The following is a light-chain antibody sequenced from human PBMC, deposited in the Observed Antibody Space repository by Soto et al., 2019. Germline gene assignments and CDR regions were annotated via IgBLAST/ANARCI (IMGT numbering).Light chain of an antibody. Sequence: DIQMTQSPSSLSASLGARVPITCRASQSIRTYLNWFQQRPGKAPKVVIYDASSLQSGVPSRFSGSGSGTDFTLTISSLQPEEWETYYCQQSYSNPITFGQGTRLEIK. CDR2: DAS. V-gene: IGKV1-39*01. CDR1: QSIRTY. J-gene: IGKJ5*01. CDR3: QQSYSNPIT.